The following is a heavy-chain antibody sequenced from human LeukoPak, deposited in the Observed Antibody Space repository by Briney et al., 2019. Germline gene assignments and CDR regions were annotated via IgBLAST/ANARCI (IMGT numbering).Heavy chain of an antibody. V-gene: IGHV3-23*01. J-gene: IGHJ4*02. CDR1: GFTFSSYA. Sequence: GGSLRLSCAASGFTFSSYAMSWVRQAPGKGLEWVSAISGSGGSIYYADSVKGRFTISRDNSKNTLYLQMNSLRAEDTAVYYCAKGYYDYVWGSYYFDYWGQGILVTVSS. D-gene: IGHD3-16*01. CDR2: ISGSGGSI. CDR3: AKGYYDYVWGSYYFDY.